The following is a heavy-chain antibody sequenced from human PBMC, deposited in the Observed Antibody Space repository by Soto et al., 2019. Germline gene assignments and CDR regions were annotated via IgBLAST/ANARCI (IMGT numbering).Heavy chain of an antibody. CDR1: GVSISSYY. V-gene: IGHV4-59*01. CDR3: ARVGDWFDP. J-gene: IGHJ5*02. Sequence: SETLSLTCTVSGVSISSYYWSWIRQPPGKGLEWIGYIFYSGSTNYNPSLKSRLTISVDTSKNQFSLKLNSVTAADTAVYYCARVGDWFDPWGQGTLVTVSS. D-gene: IGHD3-16*01. CDR2: IFYSGST.